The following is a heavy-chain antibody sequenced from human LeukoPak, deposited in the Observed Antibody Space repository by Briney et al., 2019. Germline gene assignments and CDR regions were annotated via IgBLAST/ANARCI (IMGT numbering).Heavy chain of an antibody. V-gene: IGHV3-23*01. CDR2: ISGSGDST. CDR3: ARGYYGSGSYHY. D-gene: IGHD3-10*01. J-gene: IGHJ4*02. Sequence: GGSLRLSCAASGFTFSSYAMNWVRQAPGKGLEWGSAISGSGDSTYYADSVKGRFTISRDNSKNTLYLQMNSLRAEDTAVYYCARGYYGSGSYHYWGQGTLVTVSS. CDR1: GFTFSSYA.